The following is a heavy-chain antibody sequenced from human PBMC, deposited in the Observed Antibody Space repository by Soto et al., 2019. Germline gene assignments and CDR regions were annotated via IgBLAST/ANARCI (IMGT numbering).Heavy chain of an antibody. D-gene: IGHD4-17*01. CDR2: IDPSDSYT. V-gene: IGHV5-10-1*01. CDR1: WYSFTSYW. Sequence: PGASLKISCKGSWYSFTSYWISWVRQMPGKGLEGMGRIDPSDSYTNYSPSFHGHVTISADKSISTAYLQWSSLKASDTAMYYCARGTTGDTLSYSYYGMDVWGQGTTVTVSS. CDR3: ARGTTGDTLSYSYYGMDV. J-gene: IGHJ6*02.